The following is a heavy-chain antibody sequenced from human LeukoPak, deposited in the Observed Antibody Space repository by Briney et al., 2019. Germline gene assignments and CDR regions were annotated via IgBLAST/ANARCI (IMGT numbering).Heavy chain of an antibody. CDR2: IKQDGSEK. Sequence: SGGSLRLSCAASGFTFSSYWMSWVRQAPGKGQEWVANIKQDGSEKYYVDSVKGRFTISRDNAKNSLYLQMNSLRAEDTAVYYCARARIAARQTKYYFDYWGQGTLVTVSS. J-gene: IGHJ4*02. D-gene: IGHD6-6*01. V-gene: IGHV3-7*01. CDR1: GFTFSSYW. CDR3: ARARIAARQTKYYFDY.